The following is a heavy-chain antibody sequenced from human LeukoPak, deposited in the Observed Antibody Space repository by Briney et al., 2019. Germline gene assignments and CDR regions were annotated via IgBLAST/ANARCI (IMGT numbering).Heavy chain of an antibody. CDR1: GGSISSGGYY. V-gene: IGHV4-61*08. D-gene: IGHD1-26*01. Sequence: SSETLSLTCTVSGGSISSGGYYWSWIRQHPGKGLEWIGYIYYSGSTNYNPSLKSRVTISVDTSKNQFSLKLSSVTAADTAVYYCARGGRRMGAFDIWGQGTMVTVSS. J-gene: IGHJ3*02. CDR3: ARGGRRMGAFDI. CDR2: IYYSGST.